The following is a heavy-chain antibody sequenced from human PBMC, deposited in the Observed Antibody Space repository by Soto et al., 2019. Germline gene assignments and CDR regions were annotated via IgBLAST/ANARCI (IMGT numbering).Heavy chain of an antibody. V-gene: IGHV1-18*01. CDR3: ATSHCGGDCSVLYYCSGMAV. J-gene: IGHJ6*02. D-gene: IGHD2-21*02. CDR2: ISAYDGNT. Sequence: QVQLVQSGAEVKKPGASVKVSCKASGYTFSSYGISWVRQAPGQGLGWMGWISAYDGNTNYAQKLQGRGTMTTDTSTSTAYMELRSLRSDDTAVYYCATSHCGGDCSVLYYCSGMAVWGQGTTVTVSS. CDR1: GYTFSSYG.